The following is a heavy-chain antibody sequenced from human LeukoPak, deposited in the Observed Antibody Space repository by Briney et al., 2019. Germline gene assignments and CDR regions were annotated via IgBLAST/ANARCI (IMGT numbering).Heavy chain of an antibody. CDR1: GYSFTSYW. D-gene: IGHD6-13*01. Sequence: GESLKISCKGSGYSFTSYWIGWVRQMPGKGLEWMGIIYPGDSDTRYSPSFQGQVTISADKSISTAYLQWSSLKASDTAMYYCARGSYSSSWYLSWFDPWGQGTLVTVSS. V-gene: IGHV5-51*01. CDR3: ARGSYSSSWYLSWFDP. J-gene: IGHJ5*02. CDR2: IYPGDSDT.